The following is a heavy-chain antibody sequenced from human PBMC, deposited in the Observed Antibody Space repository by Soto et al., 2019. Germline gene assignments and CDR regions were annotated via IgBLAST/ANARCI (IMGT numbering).Heavy chain of an antibody. CDR1: GGSISSGDYY. D-gene: IGHD2-21*02. CDR2: IYYSGST. CDR3: PRAHIYCGGDCYSYFDY. Sequence: KTSETLSLTXTVSGGSISSGDYYWSWIRQPPGKGLEWIGYIYYSGSTYYNPSLKSRVTISVDTSKNQFSLKLSSVTAADTAVYYCPRAHIYCGGDCYSYFDYWGQGTLVTVSS. V-gene: IGHV4-30-4*01. J-gene: IGHJ4*02.